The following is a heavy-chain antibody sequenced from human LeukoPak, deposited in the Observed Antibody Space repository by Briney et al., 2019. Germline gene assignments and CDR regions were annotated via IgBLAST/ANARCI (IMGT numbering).Heavy chain of an antibody. D-gene: IGHD3-10*01. V-gene: IGHV4-30-4*08. CDR2: INYIGNT. CDR3: ARVINTRNWGVSGQFDY. J-gene: IGHJ4*02. Sequence: SETLSLTCTVSGGSFSSSIYYWAWIRQPPGKGLEWIGFINYIGNTYYNPSLKGRATISLDTSKNQFSLKLTFVTAADTAVYYCARVINTRNWGVSGQFDYWGQGALVTVSS. CDR1: GGSFSSSIYY.